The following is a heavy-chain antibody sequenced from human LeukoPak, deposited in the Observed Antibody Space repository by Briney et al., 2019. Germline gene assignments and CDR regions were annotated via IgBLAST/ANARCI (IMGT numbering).Heavy chain of an antibody. J-gene: IGHJ4*02. CDR2: IRFDGNNK. CDR1: GFTFAGFG. V-gene: IGHV3-30*02. Sequence: RGSLRLSCAASGFTFAGFGMSWVRQVPGKGLEWVTFIRFDGNNKYYADSVKGRFTISRDNSKNTLYLQMNSLRAEDTAIYYCAKEYTGTFSPFPSYFDNWGQGTLVTVSS. D-gene: IGHD1-26*01. CDR3: AKEYTGTFSPFPSYFDN.